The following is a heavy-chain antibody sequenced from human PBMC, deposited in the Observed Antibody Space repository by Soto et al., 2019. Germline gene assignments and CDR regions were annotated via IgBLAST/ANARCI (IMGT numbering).Heavy chain of an antibody. D-gene: IGHD3-10*01. CDR3: ARLELGPSGYYYYGMDV. Sequence: GGSLRLSCAASGFTVSSNYMSWVRQAPGKGLEWVSVIYSGGSTYYADSVKGRFTISRDNSKNTLYLQMNSLRAEDTAVYYCARLELGPSGYYYYGMDVRGQGTTVTVSS. CDR2: IYSGGST. CDR1: GFTVSSNY. J-gene: IGHJ6*02. V-gene: IGHV3-53*01.